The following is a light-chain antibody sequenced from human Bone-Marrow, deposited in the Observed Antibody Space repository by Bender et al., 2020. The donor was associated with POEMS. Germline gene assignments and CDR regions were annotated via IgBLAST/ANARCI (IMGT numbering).Light chain of an antibody. CDR2: EVT. CDR3: CLYAGYRSP. J-gene: IGLJ2*01. CDR1: TTDVDFYNF. V-gene: IGLV2-23*02. Sequence: QFALSQPASVAGSPGQSITISCTGTTTDVDFYNFVSWYQHHPGKAPKLIIYEVTKRPSGVSDRFSGSKSGNSAALTISALQAEDEADYYCCLYAGYRSPFGGGTKLTVL.